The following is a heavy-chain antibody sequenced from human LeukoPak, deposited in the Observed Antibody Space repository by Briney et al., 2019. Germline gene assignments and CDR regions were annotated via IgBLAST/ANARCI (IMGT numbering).Heavy chain of an antibody. CDR3: AKDISYTAMVQGFDY. Sequence: GGSLRLSCAASGFTFSSYGMHWVRQAPGKGLEWVAIIRYDGSNKYYADSVKGRFTISGDNSKNTLYLQMNSLRAEDTAVYYCAKDISYTAMVQGFDYWGQGTLVTVSS. CDR2: IRYDGSNK. J-gene: IGHJ4*02. D-gene: IGHD5-18*01. CDR1: GFTFSSYG. V-gene: IGHV3-30*02.